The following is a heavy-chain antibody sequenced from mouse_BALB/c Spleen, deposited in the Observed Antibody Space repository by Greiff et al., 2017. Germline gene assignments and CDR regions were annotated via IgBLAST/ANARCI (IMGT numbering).Heavy chain of an antibody. CDR2: IDPENGNT. CDR3: ARKGNYEAY. CDR1: GFNIKDYY. V-gene: IGHV14-1*02. Sequence: EVQLQESGAELVRPGALVKLSCKASGFNIKDYYMHWVKQRPEQGLEWIGWIDPENGNTIYDPKFQGKASITADTSSNTAYLQLSSLTSEDTAVYYSARKGNYEAYWGQGTLVTVSA. D-gene: IGHD1-1*01. J-gene: IGHJ3*01.